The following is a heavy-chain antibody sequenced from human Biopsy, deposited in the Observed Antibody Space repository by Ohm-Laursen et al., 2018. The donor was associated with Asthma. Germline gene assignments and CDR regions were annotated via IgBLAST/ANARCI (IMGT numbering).Heavy chain of an antibody. D-gene: IGHD1-26*01. J-gene: IGHJ4*02. V-gene: IGHV3-30*18. CDR3: AKDVFPGWELRRGPDY. CDR1: RFTFSNYG. CDR2: ISFDGSNK. Sequence: SLRLSCSASRFTFSNYGMHWVRQAPGKGLDWVAVISFDGSNKNYTDSVKGRFTISRDNSRNTLHLQMNSLRAEETAVYYCAKDVFPGWELRRGPDYWGQGTLVTVSS.